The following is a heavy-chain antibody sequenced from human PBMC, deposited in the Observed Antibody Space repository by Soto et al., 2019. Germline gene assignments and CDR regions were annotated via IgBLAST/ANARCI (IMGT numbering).Heavy chain of an antibody. CDR3: VRGDYGDYSHWFDP. Sequence: QVQLVQSGAEVKKPGASVRVSCKASGYTFTKFDINWVRQATGQGLEWMGWMNPNSGNTGYAQKFQGRATMTRNTSITTAYMELSTLRSEDTAVYYCVRGDYGDYSHWFDPWGQGTLVTVSS. CDR1: GYTFTKFD. V-gene: IGHV1-8*01. D-gene: IGHD4-17*01. CDR2: MNPNSGNT. J-gene: IGHJ5*02.